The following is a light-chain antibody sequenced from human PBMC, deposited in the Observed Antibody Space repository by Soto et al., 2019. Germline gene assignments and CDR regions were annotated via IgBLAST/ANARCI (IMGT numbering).Light chain of an antibody. V-gene: IGKV3-20*01. J-gene: IGKJ2*01. CDR3: QQYGISPYT. Sequence: EIVLTQSPGTLSFSPGERATLSCRSSQSVRSNYLAWCQQKPGQAPRLLIYGASSRATGIPERFSGSGSGTDFTLIISRLEPEDFAVYYCQQYGISPYTFGQGAKLEIK. CDR2: GAS. CDR1: QSVRSNY.